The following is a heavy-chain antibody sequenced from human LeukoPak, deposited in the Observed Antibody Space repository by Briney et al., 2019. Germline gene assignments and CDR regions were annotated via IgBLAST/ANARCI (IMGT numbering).Heavy chain of an antibody. J-gene: IGHJ4*02. D-gene: IGHD6-19*01. CDR2: ISYDGSK. V-gene: IGHV3-30*03. CDR1: GFTFSSYG. CDR3: ARAEDLAVAWYFDY. Sequence: PGGSLRLSCAASGFTFSSYGMHWVRQAPGKGLEWVAVISYDGSKYYADSVKGRFTISRDNSKNTLYLQMNSLRSEDTAVYYCARAEDLAVAWYFDYWGQGTLVTVSS.